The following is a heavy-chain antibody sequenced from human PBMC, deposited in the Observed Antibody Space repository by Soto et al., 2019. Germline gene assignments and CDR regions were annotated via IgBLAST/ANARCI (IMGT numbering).Heavy chain of an antibody. V-gene: IGHV4-39*01. CDR2: IFVSGRT. CDR1: GVSIRERGLY. Sequence: SETLSLTCTVSGVSIRERGLYWGWIRQSPGKGLEWIGSIFVSGRTHYNPSLKSRVTMSIDASRNQFSLNLISVTAADTGVYYCARSLMDVWGNGTTVTVSS. CDR3: ARSLMDV. J-gene: IGHJ6*03.